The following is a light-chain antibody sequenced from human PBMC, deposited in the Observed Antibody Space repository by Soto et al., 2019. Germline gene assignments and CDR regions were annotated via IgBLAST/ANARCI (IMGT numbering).Light chain of an antibody. CDR2: EVS. J-gene: IGLJ1*01. CDR3: CSYTSSATYV. Sequence: QSALTQPASVSGSPGQSITISCTGTSSDVGRYNYVSWYQQHPGKAPKLMIHEVSYRPSGVSSRFSGSKSGNTASLTISGLQAEDEVEYHCCSYTSSATYVFGTGTKLTVL. V-gene: IGLV2-14*01. CDR1: SSDVGRYNY.